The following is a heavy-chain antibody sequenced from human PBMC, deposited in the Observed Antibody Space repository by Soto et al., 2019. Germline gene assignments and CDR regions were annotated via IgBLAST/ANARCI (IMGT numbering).Heavy chain of an antibody. Sequence: EVQLVESGGGLVQPGGSLRLSCAASGFTFSSYWMSWVRQAPGKGLEWVANIKQDGSEKYYVDSVKGRFTISRDNAKNSLYLQMNSLRAEDTAVYYCAKDPSGSGWVGLADYWGQGTLVTVSS. CDR3: AKDPSGSGWVGLADY. V-gene: IGHV3-7*03. D-gene: IGHD6-19*01. CDR2: IKQDGSEK. J-gene: IGHJ4*02. CDR1: GFTFSSYW.